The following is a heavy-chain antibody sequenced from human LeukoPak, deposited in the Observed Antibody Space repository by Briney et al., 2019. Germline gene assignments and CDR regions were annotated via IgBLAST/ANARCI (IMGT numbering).Heavy chain of an antibody. D-gene: IGHD3-22*01. Sequence: SETLSLTCTVSGGSISSYYWSWIRQPPGKGLEWIGYIYYSGSTNYNPSLKSRVTISVDTSKNQFSLKLSPVTAADTAVYYCARGDYDSSGYAFDIWGQGTMVTVSS. CDR1: GGSISSYY. CDR3: ARGDYDSSGYAFDI. V-gene: IGHV4-59*01. J-gene: IGHJ3*02. CDR2: IYYSGST.